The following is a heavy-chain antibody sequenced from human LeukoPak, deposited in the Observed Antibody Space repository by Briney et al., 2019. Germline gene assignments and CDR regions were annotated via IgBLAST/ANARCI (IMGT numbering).Heavy chain of an antibody. CDR3: AKDEWLALHFPHMEAFDI. J-gene: IGHJ3*02. V-gene: IGHV3-30*02. Sequence: GGSLRLSCAISGFTFAKFAMSWVRQAPGKGLEWVAFIRYDGSNKYYADSVKGRFTISRDNSKNTLYLQMNSLRAEDTAVYYCAKDEWLALHFPHMEAFDIWGQGTMVTVSS. D-gene: IGHD6-19*01. CDR2: IRYDGSNK. CDR1: GFTFAKFA.